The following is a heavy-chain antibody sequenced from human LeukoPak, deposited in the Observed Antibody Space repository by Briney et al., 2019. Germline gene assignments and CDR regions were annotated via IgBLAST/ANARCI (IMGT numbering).Heavy chain of an antibody. J-gene: IGHJ5*02. CDR2: INSDGSTT. V-gene: IGHV3-74*01. Sequence: GGSLRLSCAASGFTFSSYWMHWVRQAPGKGLVWVSRINSDGSTTTYADSVKGRFTISRDNAKNTLYLQMNSLRAEDTAVYYCARVGGYCSSTSCSFFDPWGQGTLVTVSS. CDR1: GFTFSSYW. CDR3: ARVGGYCSSTSCSFFDP. D-gene: IGHD2-2*01.